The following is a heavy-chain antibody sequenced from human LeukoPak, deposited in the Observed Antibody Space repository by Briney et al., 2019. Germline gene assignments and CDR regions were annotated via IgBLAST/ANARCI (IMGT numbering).Heavy chain of an antibody. CDR1: GYTFTGYY. CDR3: ARDTKLVDVLLWFGELYEGKESLGFNDY. V-gene: IGHV1-18*04. Sequence: GASVKVSCKASGYTFTGYYMHWVRQAPGQGLEWMGWISAYNGNTNYAQKLQGRVTMTTDTSTSTAYMELRSLRSDDTAVYYCARDTKLVDVLLWFGELYEGKESLGFNDYWGQGTLVTVSS. CDR2: ISAYNGNT. D-gene: IGHD3-10*01. J-gene: IGHJ4*02.